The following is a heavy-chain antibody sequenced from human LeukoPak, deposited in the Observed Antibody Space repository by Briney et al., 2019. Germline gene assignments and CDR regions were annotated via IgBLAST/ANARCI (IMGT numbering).Heavy chain of an antibody. CDR1: GYAFTGYY. Sequence: ASVKVSCKASGYAFTGYYMYWVRQAPGQGLEWMGWINPNSGDTNYAQMFQGRVTMTRDTSISTAYMELSRLTSDDTAVYYCARATGWLPFDYRGQGTLVTVSS. J-gene: IGHJ4*02. D-gene: IGHD1-1*01. CDR3: ARATGWLPFDY. V-gene: IGHV1-2*02. CDR2: INPNSGDT.